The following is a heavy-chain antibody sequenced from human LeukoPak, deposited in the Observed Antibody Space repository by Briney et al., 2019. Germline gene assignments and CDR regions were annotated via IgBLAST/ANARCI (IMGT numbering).Heavy chain of an antibody. CDR3: ARVSRFLEWYLFDY. D-gene: IGHD3-3*01. V-gene: IGHV1-69*05. CDR2: IIPIFGTA. CDR1: GGTFSSYA. J-gene: IGHJ4*02. Sequence: SVKVSCKASGGTFSSYAISWVRQAPGQGLGWMGRIIPIFGTANYAQKFQGRVTITTDESTSTAYMELSSLRSEDTAVYYCARVSRFLEWYLFDYWGQGTLVTVSS.